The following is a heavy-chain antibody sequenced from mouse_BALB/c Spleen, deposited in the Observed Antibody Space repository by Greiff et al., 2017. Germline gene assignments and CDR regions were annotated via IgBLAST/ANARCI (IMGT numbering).Heavy chain of an antibody. Sequence: EVKLEESGAELVKPGASVKLSCTASGFNIKDTYMHWVKQRPEQGLEWIGRIDPANGNTKYDPKFQGKATITADTSSNTAYLQLSSLTSEDTAVYYCAREAYGTFAYWGQGTLVTVSA. CDR1: GFNIKDTY. V-gene: IGHV14-3*02. J-gene: IGHJ3*01. D-gene: IGHD2-1*01. CDR3: AREAYGTFAY. CDR2: IDPANGNT.